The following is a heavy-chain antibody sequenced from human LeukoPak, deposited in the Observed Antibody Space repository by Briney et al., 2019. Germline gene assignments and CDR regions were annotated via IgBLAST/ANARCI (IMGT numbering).Heavy chain of an antibody. Sequence: PGGSLRLSCAASGFTFSRYAIHWVHQAPGKGLEYVSAISANGGSTYYADSVRGRFTISRDNSKNTVYLQVGSLRPEDMAVYYCARSWITVLGSRLPFDYWGQGTLVTVSS. V-gene: IGHV3-64*02. J-gene: IGHJ4*02. CDR1: GFTFSRYA. CDR3: ARSWITVLGSRLPFDY. D-gene: IGHD6-19*01. CDR2: ISANGGST.